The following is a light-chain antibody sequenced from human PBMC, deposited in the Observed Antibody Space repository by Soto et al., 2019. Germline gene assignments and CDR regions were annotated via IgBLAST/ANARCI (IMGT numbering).Light chain of an antibody. CDR1: SSDVGAYNY. CDR2: EVS. J-gene: IGLJ3*02. CDR3: TSYAGSNIWV. V-gene: IGLV2-8*01. Sequence: QSALTQPPSASGSPGQSVTISCTGTSSDVGAYNYVSWYQQYPGKAPKLMIYEVSKRSSGVPDRFSGSKSGKTASLTVSGLQPEDEADYYCTSYAGSNIWVFGGGTKVTVL.